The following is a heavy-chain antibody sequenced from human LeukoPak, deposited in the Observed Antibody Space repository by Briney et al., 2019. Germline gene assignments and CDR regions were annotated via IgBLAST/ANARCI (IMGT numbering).Heavy chain of an antibody. CDR3: RRDTDFWTGSWAFDI. Sequence: ASVTVSFTSSGYTVTIYGISWVRQAPGQGLEWMGWSSAYNGNTNYSQKLQDRLTIITETSTSTLYLVQRSLISDDAAVSYYRRDTDFWTGSWAFDIWGQGTIVTVSS. J-gene: IGHJ3*02. V-gene: IGHV1-18*01. CDR2: SSAYNGNT. CDR1: GYTVTIYG. D-gene: IGHD3/OR15-3a*01.